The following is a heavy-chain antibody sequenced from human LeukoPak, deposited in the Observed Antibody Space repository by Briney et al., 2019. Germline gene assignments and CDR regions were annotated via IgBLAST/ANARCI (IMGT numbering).Heavy chain of an antibody. Sequence: ASVKVSCKASGYTFTSYGISWVRQAPGQGLEWMGWISAYNGNTNYAQKLQGRVTMTTDTSTSTAYMELSSLRSEDTAVYYCATGGITMIVVPTGGWGQGTLVTVSS. CDR1: GYTFTSYG. CDR3: ATGGITMIVVPTGG. V-gene: IGHV1-18*01. CDR2: ISAYNGNT. J-gene: IGHJ4*02. D-gene: IGHD3-22*01.